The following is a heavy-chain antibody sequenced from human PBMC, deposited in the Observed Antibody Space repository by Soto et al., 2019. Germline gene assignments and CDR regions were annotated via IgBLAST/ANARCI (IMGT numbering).Heavy chain of an antibody. CDR2: IYYSGST. D-gene: IGHD3-22*01. J-gene: IGHJ6*02. Sequence: PLETLSLTCTVSGGSISSGDYYWSWIRQPPGKGLEWIGYIYYSGSTYYNPSLKSRVTISVDTSKNQFSLKLSSVTAADTAVYYCARVWGSSGYWGTEYYYYGMDVWGQGTTVTVSS. CDR1: GGSISSGDYY. CDR3: ARVWGSSGYWGTEYYYYGMDV. V-gene: IGHV4-30-4*01.